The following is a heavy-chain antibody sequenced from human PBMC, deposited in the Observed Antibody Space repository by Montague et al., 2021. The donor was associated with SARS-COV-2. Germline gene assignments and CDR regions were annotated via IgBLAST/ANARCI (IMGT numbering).Heavy chain of an antibody. CDR2: IFYSGST. J-gene: IGHJ4*02. CDR3: ASMVRAQVYYFDY. V-gene: IGHV4-39*01. D-gene: IGHD3-10*01. CDR1: GGSISSSSYY. Sequence: SETLSLTCTVSGGSISSSSYYWGWIRQPPGKGLEWIGSIFYSGSTDYNPSLKSRVTISVGTSKNQFSLKLSSVTAADTAVYYCASMVRAQVYYFDYWGRGTLVTVSS.